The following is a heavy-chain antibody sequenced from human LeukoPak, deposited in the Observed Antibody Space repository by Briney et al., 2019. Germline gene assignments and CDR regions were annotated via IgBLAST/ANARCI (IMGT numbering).Heavy chain of an antibody. J-gene: IGHJ4*02. CDR2: IYYSGST. V-gene: IGHV4-59*08. CDR1: GTSISNYY. D-gene: IGHD3-10*01. Sequence: SETLSLTCTVSGTSISNYYWSWIRQPPGKGLEWIGYIYYSGSTNYNPSLKSRVTISVDTSKNQFSLKLSSVTAADTAVYYCARLDYGSGATDYWGQGTLVTVSS. CDR3: ARLDYGSGATDY.